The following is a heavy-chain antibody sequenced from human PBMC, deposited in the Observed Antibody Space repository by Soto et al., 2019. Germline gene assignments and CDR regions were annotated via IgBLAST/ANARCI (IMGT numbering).Heavy chain of an antibody. D-gene: IGHD3-22*01. CDR3: ARDLRDSSGHCPLGY. CDR1: GFTFSSYG. CDR2: IWYDGSNK. V-gene: IGHV3-33*01. J-gene: IGHJ4*02. Sequence: QVQLVESGGGVVQPGRSLRLSCAASGFTFSSYGMHWVRQAPGKGLEWVAVIWYDGSNKYYADSVKGRFTICRDNSRNTLYLQMNNLRADDTAVYYCARDLRDSSGHCPLGYWGQGTLVTVSS.